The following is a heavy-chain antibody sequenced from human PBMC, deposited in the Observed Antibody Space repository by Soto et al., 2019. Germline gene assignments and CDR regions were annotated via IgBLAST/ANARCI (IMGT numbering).Heavy chain of an antibody. J-gene: IGHJ4*02. CDR3: ASGGEGSIAVAG. Sequence: SETLSLTCTVSGGSISGSSYYWGWIRQPPGKGLEWIGAIHYTGRTYYKPSLKSRVTISVDTSKNQFSLKLNSVTAADTAVYYCASGGEGSIAVAGWGQGTLVTV. CDR2: IHYTGRT. CDR1: GGSISGSSYY. V-gene: IGHV4-39*01. D-gene: IGHD6-19*01.